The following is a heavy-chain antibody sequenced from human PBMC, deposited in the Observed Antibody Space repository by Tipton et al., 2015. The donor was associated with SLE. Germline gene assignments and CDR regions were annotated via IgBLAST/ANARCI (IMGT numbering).Heavy chain of an antibody. V-gene: IGHV3-21*01. Sequence: GSLRLSCVASGFTFSSYEMNWVRQAPGQGLEWVASISSTSSYIYYADPVKGRFTISRDNAKNSLYLQMNSLRAEDTAVYYCARDRVGGAFDIWGQGTMVTVSS. D-gene: IGHD1-26*01. J-gene: IGHJ3*02. CDR2: ISSTSSYI. CDR3: ARDRVGGAFDI. CDR1: GFTFSSYE.